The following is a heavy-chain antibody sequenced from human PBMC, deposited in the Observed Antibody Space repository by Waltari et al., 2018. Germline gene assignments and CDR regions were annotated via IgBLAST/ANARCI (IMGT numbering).Heavy chain of an antibody. CDR1: GGSFSGYY. D-gene: IGHD6-6*01. J-gene: IGHJ4*02. V-gene: IGHV4-59*01. CDR3: ARDPRQGYFDY. CDR2: IYYSGST. Sequence: QVQLQESGPGLVRPSETLSLTCSVSGGSFSGYYWSWIRQHPGKGLEWIGYIYYSGSTYYNPSRKSRGTISVDTSKNQFSLKLSSVTAADTAVYYCARDPRQGYFDYWGQGTLVTVSS.